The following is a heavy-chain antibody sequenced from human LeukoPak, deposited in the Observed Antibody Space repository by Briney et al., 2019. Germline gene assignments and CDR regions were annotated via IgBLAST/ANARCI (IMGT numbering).Heavy chain of an antibody. CDR2: IDSSTSTI. CDR3: ATRSQQWLVYYFDY. D-gene: IGHD6-19*01. CDR1: GFTFSSYS. J-gene: IGHJ4*02. Sequence: GSLRLSCAVSGFTFSSYSMNWARQAPGKGLEWISFIDSSTSTIYYADSVKGRFTISRDNAKNSLYLQMNSLRAEDTAVYYCATRSQQWLVYYFDYWGQGTLVTVSS. V-gene: IGHV3-48*01.